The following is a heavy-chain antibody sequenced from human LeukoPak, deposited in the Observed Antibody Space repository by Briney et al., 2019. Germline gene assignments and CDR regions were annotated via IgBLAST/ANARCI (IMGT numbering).Heavy chain of an antibody. V-gene: IGHV3-21*01. J-gene: IGHJ4*02. CDR1: GFTLSSYS. D-gene: IGHD5-24*01. CDR3: TRTLQSVRDGYKSFDS. Sequence: GGSLRLSCAASGFTLSSYSMTWVRQAPGKGLEWVSSISSSSSFIYYADSVKGRFTISRDNAKNSLFLQMNSLRAEDTAVYYCTRTLQSVRDGYKSFDSWGQGTPVTVSS. CDR2: ISSSSSFI.